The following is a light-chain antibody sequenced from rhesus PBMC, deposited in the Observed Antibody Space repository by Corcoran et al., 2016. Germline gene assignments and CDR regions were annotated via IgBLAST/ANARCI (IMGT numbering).Light chain of an antibody. V-gene: IGKV3S9*01. CDR3: QQYNNWNS. J-gene: IGKJ2*01. CDR2: GAS. CDR1: QSVSSY. Sequence: EIVMTQSPATLSLSPGERATLSCRASQSVSSYVAWYQQKPEQAPRLLIYGASSRATGIPYRFSGSGSGTDFTLIISSLEPEDVGVYYCQQYNNWNSFGQGTKVEIK.